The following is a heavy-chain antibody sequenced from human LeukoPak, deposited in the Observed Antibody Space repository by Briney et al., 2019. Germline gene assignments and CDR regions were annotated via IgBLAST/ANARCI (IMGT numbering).Heavy chain of an antibody. CDR3: ARDHYDFWSGSPFCHYYYGMDV. CDR2: INPNSGGT. D-gene: IGHD3-3*01. CDR1: GYTFTGYY. Sequence: ASVKVSCKASGYTFTGYYMHWVRQAPGRGLEWMGRINPNSGGTNYAQKFQGRVTMTRDTSISTAYMELSRLRSDDTAVYYCARDHYDFWSGSPFCHYYYGMDVWGQGTTVTVSS. J-gene: IGHJ6*02. V-gene: IGHV1-2*06.